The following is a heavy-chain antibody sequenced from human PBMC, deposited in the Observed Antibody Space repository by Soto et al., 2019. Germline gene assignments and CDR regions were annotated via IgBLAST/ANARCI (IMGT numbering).Heavy chain of an antibody. CDR2: IIPIFGTA. J-gene: IGHJ4*02. CDR3: ARSRSGSYRFDY. CDR1: GGTFSSYA. V-gene: IGHV1-69*13. D-gene: IGHD1-26*01. Sequence: SVKVSCKASGGTFSSYAISWVRQAPGQGLEWMGGIIPIFGTANYAQKFQGRVTITADESTSTAYMELSSLRSEDTAVYYCARSRSGSYRFDYWGQGXLVTVSS.